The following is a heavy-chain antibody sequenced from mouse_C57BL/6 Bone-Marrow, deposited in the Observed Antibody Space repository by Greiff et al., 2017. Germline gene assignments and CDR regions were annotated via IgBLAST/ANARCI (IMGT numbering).Heavy chain of an antibody. V-gene: IGHV1-15*01. J-gene: IGHJ1*03. CDR2: IDPETGGT. D-gene: IGHD2-3*01. CDR3: TRQDGYPWYFDV. Sequence: VQLQESGAELVRPGASVTLSCKASGYTFTDYEMHWVKQTPVHGLEWIGAIDPETGGTAYNQKFKGKAILTADKSSSTAYMELRSLTSEDSAVYYGTRQDGYPWYFDVWGTGTTVTVSS. CDR1: GYTFTDYE.